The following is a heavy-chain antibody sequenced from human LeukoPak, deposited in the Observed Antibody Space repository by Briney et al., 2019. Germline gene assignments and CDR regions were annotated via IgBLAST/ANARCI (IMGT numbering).Heavy chain of an antibody. J-gene: IGHJ3*02. CDR3: ARDMVEMATITDAFDI. V-gene: IGHV3-15*01. CDR2: IKSKTDGGTT. Sequence: PGGSLRLSCAASGFTFSNAWMSWVRQAPGKGLEWVGRIKSKTDGGTTDYAAPVKGRFTISRDNSKNTLYLQMNSLRAEDTAVYYCARDMVEMATITDAFDIWGQGTMVTVSS. CDR1: GFTFSNAW. D-gene: IGHD5-24*01.